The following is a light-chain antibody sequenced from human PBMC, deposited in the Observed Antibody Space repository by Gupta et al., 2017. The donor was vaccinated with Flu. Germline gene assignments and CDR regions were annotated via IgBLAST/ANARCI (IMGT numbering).Light chain of an antibody. V-gene: IGKV1-5*03. J-gene: IGKJ1*01. Sequence: GDRVTITCRASQSMNSWVSWYQQKPGKAPKLLIYKSSILESGVPSRFSGSGFGTEFTLTISRLQPDDFATYYCQEYSGYWAFGQGTKVEIK. CDR3: QEYSGYWA. CDR1: QSMNSW. CDR2: KSS.